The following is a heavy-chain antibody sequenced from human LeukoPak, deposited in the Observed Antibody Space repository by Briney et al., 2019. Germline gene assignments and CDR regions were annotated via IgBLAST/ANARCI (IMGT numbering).Heavy chain of an antibody. CDR2: MNPNSGNT. D-gene: IGHD3-3*01. CDR3: ATDPRTTVFGTFRYYYMDV. Sequence: GASVEVSCKASGYTFTSYDINWVRQATGQGLEWMGWMNPNSGNTGYAQKFQGRVTMTRDTSINTAYMELSRLTSDDTAVYYCATDPRTTVFGTFRYYYMDVWGEGTTVAVSS. J-gene: IGHJ6*03. V-gene: IGHV1-8*01. CDR1: GYTFTSYD.